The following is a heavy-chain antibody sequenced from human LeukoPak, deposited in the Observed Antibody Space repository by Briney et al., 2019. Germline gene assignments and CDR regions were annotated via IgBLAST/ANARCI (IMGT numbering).Heavy chain of an antibody. CDR1: GYTFTGYY. CDR2: INPNSGGT. Sequence: ASVKVSCKASGYTFTGYYMHWVRQAPGQGLEWMGWINPNSGGTNYAQKFQGRVTMTRDTSISTAYMELSRLRSDDTAVYYCASTSLTSVGAKAYYYYYYMDVWGKGTTVTVSS. V-gene: IGHV1-2*02. CDR3: ASTSLTSVGAKAYYYYYYMDV. D-gene: IGHD1-26*01. J-gene: IGHJ6*03.